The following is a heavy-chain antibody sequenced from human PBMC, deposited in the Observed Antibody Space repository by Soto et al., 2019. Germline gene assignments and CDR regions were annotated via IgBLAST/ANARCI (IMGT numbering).Heavy chain of an antibody. CDR1: GITFSTYA. V-gene: IGHV3-23*01. J-gene: IGHJ6*02. CDR3: AKDQAEGGFTYGFFYYYGLDV. Sequence: PGGSLRLSCAASGITFSTYAMSWVRQAPGKGLEWVSAISGSGGSTYYADSVKGRFTISRDKSKNTLYLQMNSLRAEDTALYYCAKDQAEGGFTYGFFYYYGLDVWGQGTTVTVSS. D-gene: IGHD5-18*01. CDR2: ISGSGGST.